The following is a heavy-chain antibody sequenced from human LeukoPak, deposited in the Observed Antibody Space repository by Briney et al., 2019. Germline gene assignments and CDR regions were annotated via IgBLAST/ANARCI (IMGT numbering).Heavy chain of an antibody. CDR3: ARAPYIVGYWYFDL. CDR1: GYRFTNYW. D-gene: IGHD2-21*01. V-gene: IGHV5-51*01. J-gene: IGHJ2*01. Sequence: GEPLKISCKGSGYRFTNYWIGWVRQMPGKGLEWMGIIFPGDSDTRYSPSFQGQVTISADKSITTAYLQWSSLKASDTAMYYCARAPYIVGYWYFDLWGRGTLVTVSS. CDR2: IFPGDSDT.